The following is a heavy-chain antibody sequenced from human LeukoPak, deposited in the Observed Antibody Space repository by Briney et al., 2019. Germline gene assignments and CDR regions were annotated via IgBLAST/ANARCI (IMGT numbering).Heavy chain of an antibody. V-gene: IGHV3-21*01. J-gene: IGHJ5*02. Sequence: GGSLRLSCAASGFTFSSYSVNWVRQAPGKGLEWVSSISYAGTYIYYADSVKGRFTISRDNAKNSLYLQMDSLRAEDTAVYYCAKAAIPGTTANWFDPWGQGTLVTVSS. D-gene: IGHD1-7*01. CDR2: ISYAGTYI. CDR1: GFTFSSYS. CDR3: AKAAIPGTTANWFDP.